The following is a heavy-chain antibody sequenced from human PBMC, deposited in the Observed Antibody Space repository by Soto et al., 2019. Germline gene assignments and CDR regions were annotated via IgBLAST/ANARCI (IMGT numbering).Heavy chain of an antibody. Sequence: ASETLSLTCTVSGGSISSGGYYWSWIRQHPGKGLEWIGYIYYSGSTYYNTSLKSRVTISVDTSKNKFSMKLSSVTAADTAVYYCARVPYYYDSSGYYTGDAFDIWGQGTMVTVS. D-gene: IGHD3-22*01. CDR3: ARVPYYYDSSGYYTGDAFDI. CDR1: GGSISSGGYY. CDR2: IYYSGST. J-gene: IGHJ3*02. V-gene: IGHV4-31*03.